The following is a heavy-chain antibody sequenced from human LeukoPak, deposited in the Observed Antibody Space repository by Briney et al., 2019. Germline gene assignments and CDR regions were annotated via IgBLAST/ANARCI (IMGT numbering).Heavy chain of an antibody. CDR2: ISGSGGST. CDR3: AKDAYNSGWYYFDY. Sequence: GGSLRLSCAASGFTFSSYAMSWVRQAPGKGLEWVSGISGSGGSTYYADSVKGRFTISRDNSKNTLYLQVNGLRAEDTAVYYCAKDAYNSGWYYFDYWGQGSPVTVSS. D-gene: IGHD6-19*01. V-gene: IGHV3-23*01. J-gene: IGHJ4*02. CDR1: GFTFSSYA.